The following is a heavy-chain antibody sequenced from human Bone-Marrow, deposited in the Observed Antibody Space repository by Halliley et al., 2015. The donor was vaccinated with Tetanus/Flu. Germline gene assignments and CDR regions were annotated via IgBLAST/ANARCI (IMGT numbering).Heavy chain of an antibody. Sequence: VSYSSRSGSDKQYADSVKGRFSISRDNAKNSLYLQIDSLTNADTATYYCATGQWTASSSLYYWGQGALVAVSS. CDR3: ATGQWTASSSLYY. V-gene: IGHV3-21*01. CDR2: SSRSGSDK. D-gene: IGHD2-8*01. J-gene: IGHJ4*02.